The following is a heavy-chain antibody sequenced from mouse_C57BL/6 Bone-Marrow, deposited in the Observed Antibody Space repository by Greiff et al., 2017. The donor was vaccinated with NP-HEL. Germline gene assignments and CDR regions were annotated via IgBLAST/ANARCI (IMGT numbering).Heavy chain of an antibody. CDR3: TARALRQGFAY. D-gene: IGHD2-12*01. V-gene: IGHV14-1*01. CDR1: GFNIKDYY. CDR2: IDPEDGDT. Sequence: VQLKQSGAELVRPGASVKLSCTASGFNIKDYYMHWVKQRPEQGLEWIGRIDPEDGDTEYAPKFQGKATMTADTSSNTAYLQLSSLTSEDTAVFYCTARALRQGFAYGGQGTLVTVSA. J-gene: IGHJ3*01.